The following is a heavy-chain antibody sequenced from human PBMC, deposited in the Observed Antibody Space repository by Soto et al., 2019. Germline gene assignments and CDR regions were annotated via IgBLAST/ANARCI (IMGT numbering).Heavy chain of an antibody. CDR2: ISRYGGTK. J-gene: IGHJ4*02. D-gene: IGHD2-8*02. CDR1: GFTVSTYG. CDR3: TGEVASGY. Sequence: QVQLVESGGGVVQPGRSLRLSCAVSGFTVSTYGMHVGSQAPGKGLEGVAVISRYGGTKYYADSVKGRFTISRDNYTNTLFLEMNSLRGDDMAVYYCTGEVASGYGCQGTLVTVSS. V-gene: IGHV3-30*03.